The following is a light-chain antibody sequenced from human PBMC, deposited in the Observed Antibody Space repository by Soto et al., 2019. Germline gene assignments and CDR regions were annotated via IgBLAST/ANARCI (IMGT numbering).Light chain of an antibody. CDR1: ESISNW. V-gene: IGKV1-5*03. CDR3: LQDYNYPIT. J-gene: IGKJ5*01. Sequence: DIQMTQSPSTLAASLGDGVIITCRASESISNWLAWYQQKPGKAPNLLIYKASSLKSGVPSRFSGSGSGTDFTLTISSLQPEDFATYYCLQDYNYPITFGQGTRLEI. CDR2: KAS.